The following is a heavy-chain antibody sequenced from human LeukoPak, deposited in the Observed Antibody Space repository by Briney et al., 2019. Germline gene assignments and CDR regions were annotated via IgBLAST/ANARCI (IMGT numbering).Heavy chain of an antibody. D-gene: IGHD6-19*01. J-gene: IGHJ4*02. V-gene: IGHV3-23*01. CDR2: ISGSGGST. Sequence: GGSLRLSCAASGFTFSSYWMNWVRQAPGKGLEWVSAISGSGGSTYYADSVNGRFTISRDNSKNTLYLQMNSLRAEDTAVYYCASPRIAVAGTSPPFDYWGQGTLVTVSS. CDR3: ASPRIAVAGTSPPFDY. CDR1: GFTFSSYW.